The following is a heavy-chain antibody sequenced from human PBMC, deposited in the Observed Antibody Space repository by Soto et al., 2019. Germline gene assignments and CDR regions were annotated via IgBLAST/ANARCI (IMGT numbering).Heavy chain of an antibody. CDR3: ARVGRLITAAGLLDA. D-gene: IGHD6-13*01. CDR1: NGSIGSYY. Sequence: SETLSLTCTISNGSIGSYYWTWIRQPPGKGLEWIGHIYYSGSTNYNPSLKSRLTLSLDTSKNQFSLKLTSVAAADTAVYYCARVGRLITAAGLLDAWGQGTLVTVSS. J-gene: IGHJ5*02. V-gene: IGHV4-59*01. CDR2: IYYSGST.